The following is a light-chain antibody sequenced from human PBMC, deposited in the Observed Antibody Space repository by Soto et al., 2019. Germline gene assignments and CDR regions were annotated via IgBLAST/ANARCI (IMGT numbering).Light chain of an antibody. V-gene: IGKV1-5*01. CDR3: QQYNSYRYT. J-gene: IGKJ2*01. CDR1: QSISSW. CDR2: DAS. Sequence: DIQMTQSPSTLSASVGDRVTITCRASQSISSWLAWYQQKPGKAPKLLIYDASSLESGVPSRFSGSGSGTEFTLTISSLQPHDFATYYCQQYNSYRYTFGQGTKLEIK.